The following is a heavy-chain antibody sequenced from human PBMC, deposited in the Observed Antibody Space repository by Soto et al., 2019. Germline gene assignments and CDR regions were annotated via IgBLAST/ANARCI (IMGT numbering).Heavy chain of an antibody. CDR3: VKQYTSGGHFDY. J-gene: IGHJ4*02. V-gene: IGHV3-33*06. CDR1: GFTFSSYG. D-gene: IGHD6-19*01. CDR2: IWYDGSNK. Sequence: QVQLVESEGGVVQPGRSLRLSCAASGFTFSSYGMHWVRQAPGKGLEWVAVIWYDGSNKHYADSVKGRFTISRDNFKNTLYLQMNSLRAEDTAVYYCVKQYTSGGHFDYWGQGTLVTVSS.